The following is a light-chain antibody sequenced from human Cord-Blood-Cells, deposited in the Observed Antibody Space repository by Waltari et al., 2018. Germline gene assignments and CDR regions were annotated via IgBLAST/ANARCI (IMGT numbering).Light chain of an antibody. CDR1: SSNIGAGYD. CDR2: GNS. V-gene: IGLV1-40*01. Sequence: QSVLKQPPSVSGAPGQRVTISCTGSSSNIGAGYDVHWYQQLPGTAPKLLIYGNSNPPSGVPDRFSGSKSGTSASLAIPGLQAEDEADYYCQSYDSSHGVFGGGTKLTVL. J-gene: IGLJ3*02. CDR3: QSYDSSHGV.